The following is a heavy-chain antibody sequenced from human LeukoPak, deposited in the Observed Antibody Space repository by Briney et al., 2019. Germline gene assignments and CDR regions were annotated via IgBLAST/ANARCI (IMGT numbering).Heavy chain of an antibody. CDR3: ARCGYSDAWSCDH. CDR1: GYTFTSYT. V-gene: IGHV1-3*04. CDR2: INTGNGNT. D-gene: IGHD5-18*01. Sequence: ASVKVSCKGSGYTFTSYTIHWVRQAPGQRLEWMGWINTGNGNTEYSQKFQGRVTVTTDTSASTAYMELSSLRSEHTAVYYCARCGYSDAWSCDHWGQGTLVTVSS. J-gene: IGHJ5*02.